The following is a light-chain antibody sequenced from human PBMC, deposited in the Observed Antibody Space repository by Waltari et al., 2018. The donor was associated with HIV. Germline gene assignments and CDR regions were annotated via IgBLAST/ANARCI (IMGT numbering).Light chain of an antibody. CDR2: RID. J-gene: IGLJ2*01. CDR1: SSHVENNY. V-gene: IGLV1-47*01. CDR3: AVLDDMGGVV. Sequence: QSVLPQPPSASGTPGPRVTLSRSGSSSHVENNYVFWFQQFPGTAPKLVMRRIDQRPSGVPARFSGSKSGTSAFLAIGGLRSEDEAEYFCAVLDDMGGVVFGGGTKLTVL.